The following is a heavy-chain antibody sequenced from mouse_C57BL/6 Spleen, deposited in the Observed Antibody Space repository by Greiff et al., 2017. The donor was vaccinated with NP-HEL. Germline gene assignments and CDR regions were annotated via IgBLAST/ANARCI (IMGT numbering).Heavy chain of an antibody. CDR2: IDPSDSET. J-gene: IGHJ4*01. D-gene: IGHD1-1*01. V-gene: IGHV1-52*01. Sequence: QVQLKQPGAELVRPGSSVKLSCKASGYTFTSYWMHWVKQRPIQGLEWIGNIDPSDSETHYNQKFKDKATLTVDKSSSTAYMHLSSLTSEDSAVYYCAREFYYGSSYAMDYWGQGTSVTVSS. CDR1: GYTFTSYW. CDR3: AREFYYGSSYAMDY.